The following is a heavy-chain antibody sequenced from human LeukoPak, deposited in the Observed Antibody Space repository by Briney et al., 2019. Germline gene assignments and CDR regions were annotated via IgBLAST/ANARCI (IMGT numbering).Heavy chain of an antibody. J-gene: IGHJ6*02. D-gene: IGHD3-3*01. V-gene: IGHV4-59*01. CDR3: ARWPYDFWSGYYYYYYGMDV. CDR1: GGSISSYY. CDR2: IYYSGST. Sequence: SETLSLTCTVSGGSISSYYWSWFRQPPGKGLEWIGYIYYSGSTNYNPSLKSRVTISVDTSKNQFSLKLSSVTAADTAVYYCARWPYDFWSGYYYYYYGMDVWGQGTTVTVSS.